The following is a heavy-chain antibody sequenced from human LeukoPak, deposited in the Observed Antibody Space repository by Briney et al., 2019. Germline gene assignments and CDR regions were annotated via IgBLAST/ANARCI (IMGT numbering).Heavy chain of an antibody. Sequence: PGGSLRLSCAASGFTFSSFAMSWVRQAPGKGLEWVSAISGSGRSTYNTDSVRGRFTISRDDSRSTLYLQMNNLRAEDTAVYYCARDLPPYYYDSSGYYLSYWGQGTLVTVSS. CDR2: ISGSGRST. J-gene: IGHJ4*02. CDR3: ARDLPPYYYDSSGYYLSY. CDR1: GFTFSSFA. D-gene: IGHD3-22*01. V-gene: IGHV3-23*01.